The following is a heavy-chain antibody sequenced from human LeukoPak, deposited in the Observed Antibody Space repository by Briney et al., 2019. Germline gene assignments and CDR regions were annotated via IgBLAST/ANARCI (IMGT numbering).Heavy chain of an antibody. D-gene: IGHD6-19*01. CDR2: IIPILGIA. CDR1: GGTFSSYA. V-gene: IGHV1-69*04. J-gene: IGHJ2*01. Sequence: SGKVSCKASGGTFSSYAISWVRQAPGQGLEWMGRIIPILGIANYAQKFQGRVTITADKSTSTAYMELSSLRSEDTAVYYCARETEAVAGTSWYFDLWGRGTLVTVSS. CDR3: ARETEAVAGTSWYFDL.